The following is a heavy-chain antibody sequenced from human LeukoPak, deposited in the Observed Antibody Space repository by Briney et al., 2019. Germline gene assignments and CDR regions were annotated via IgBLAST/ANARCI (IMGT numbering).Heavy chain of an antibody. V-gene: IGHV4-59*01. CDR3: ARTNGYNNQPDYFDY. CDR2: IYYTGST. Sequence: SETLSLTCTVSGGSISSYYWSWIRQPPGKGLEWIGYIYYTGSTSYNPSLKSRATISKDTSKNQFSLKLSSVTAADTAVYYCARTNGYNNQPDYFDYWGQGTLVTVSS. CDR1: GGSISSYY. D-gene: IGHD5-24*01. J-gene: IGHJ4*02.